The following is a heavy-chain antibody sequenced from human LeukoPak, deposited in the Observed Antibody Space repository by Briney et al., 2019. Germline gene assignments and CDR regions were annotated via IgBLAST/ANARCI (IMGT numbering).Heavy chain of an antibody. V-gene: IGHV4-61*01. D-gene: IGHD3-10*01. Sequence: SETLSLTCTVSGGAVSSGTYYWSWIRQPPGEVLVWIGYIYYSGRTNYNPSLTSRVTRSVYTSKNQVSLKLSSVTGADTAMYYCARVEWFGELSPFDIWGQGTMVTVSS. CDR3: ARVEWFGELSPFDI. J-gene: IGHJ3*02. CDR2: IYYSGRT. CDR1: GGAVSSGTYY.